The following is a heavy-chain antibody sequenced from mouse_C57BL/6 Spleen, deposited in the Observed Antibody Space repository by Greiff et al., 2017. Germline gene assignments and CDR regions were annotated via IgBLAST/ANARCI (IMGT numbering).Heavy chain of an antibody. J-gene: IGHJ4*01. CDR1: GYTFTSYG. Sequence: QVQLQQSGAELARPGASVKLSCKASGYTFTSYGISWVKQRTGQGLEWIGEIYPRSGNTYYNEKFKGKATLPADKSSSTAYMALRSLTSEDSAVYSCARSGGYVYDYAMDYWGQGTSVTVSS. CDR3: ARSGGYVYDYAMDY. D-gene: IGHD3-1*01. CDR2: IYPRSGNT. V-gene: IGHV1-81*01.